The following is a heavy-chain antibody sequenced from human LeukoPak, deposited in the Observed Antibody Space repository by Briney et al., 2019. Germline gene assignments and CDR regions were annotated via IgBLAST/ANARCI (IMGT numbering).Heavy chain of an antibody. D-gene: IGHD3-10*01. CDR2: ISYDGSNK. V-gene: IGHV3-30*18. Sequence: PGGSLRLSCAASGFTFSSYGMHWVRQAPGKGLEWVAVISYDGSNKYYADSVKGRFTISRDNSKNTLYLQMNSLRAEDTAVYYCAKDVVRGVIINPYYYYYYGMDVWGKGTTVTVSS. CDR3: AKDVVRGVIINPYYYYYYGMDV. CDR1: GFTFSSYG. J-gene: IGHJ6*04.